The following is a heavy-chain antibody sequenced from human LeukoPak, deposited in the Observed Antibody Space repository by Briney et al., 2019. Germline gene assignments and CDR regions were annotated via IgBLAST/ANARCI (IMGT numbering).Heavy chain of an antibody. J-gene: IGHJ4*02. Sequence: ASVKVSCKASGYTFTSYGISWVRQAPGQGLEWMGWISAYNGNTNYAQKLQGRVTMTTDTSTSTAYMELRSLRSDDTAVYCCARLVRERWNGDYGDYWGQGTLVTVSS. CDR1: GYTFTSYG. D-gene: IGHD4/OR15-4a*01. V-gene: IGHV1-18*01. CDR2: ISAYNGNT. CDR3: ARLVRERWNGDYGDY.